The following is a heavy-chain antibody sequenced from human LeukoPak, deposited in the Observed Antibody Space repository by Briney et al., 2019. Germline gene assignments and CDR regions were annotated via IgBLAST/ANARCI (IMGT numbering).Heavy chain of an antibody. CDR3: AKDGGGSGSYLWYYFDY. CDR2: TSGSGGST. D-gene: IGHD3-10*01. J-gene: IGHJ4*02. V-gene: IGHV3-23*01. CDR1: GFTFSTYA. Sequence: GGSLRLSCAASGFTFSTYAMSWVRQAPGKGLEWVSATSGSGGSTSYADSVKGRFTISRDNSKNTLDLQMNSLRAEDTAVYYCAKDGGGSGSYLWYYFDYWGQGTLVTVSS.